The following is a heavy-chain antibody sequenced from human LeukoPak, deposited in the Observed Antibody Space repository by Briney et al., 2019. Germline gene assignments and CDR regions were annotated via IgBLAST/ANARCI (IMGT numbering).Heavy chain of an antibody. CDR1: GFIVSSRH. J-gene: IGHJ5*02. V-gene: IGHV3-66*01. Sequence: GGSLRLSCAASGFIVSSRHMNWVRQAPGKGLEWVSVIYSGGGTNYADSVKGRFTISRDNSKNTLYLQLNSLRAEDTAVYYCARDLYSSGPWGQGTLVTVSS. D-gene: IGHD3-22*01. CDR2: IYSGGGT. CDR3: ARDLYSSGP.